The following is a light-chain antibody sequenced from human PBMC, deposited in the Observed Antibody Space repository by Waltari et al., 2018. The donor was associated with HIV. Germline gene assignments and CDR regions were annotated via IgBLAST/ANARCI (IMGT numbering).Light chain of an antibody. Sequence: QSVLTQPPSASGTPGQRVTISCSGSSTNIGTNYVFWYKQLPGTAPKLLIYKNNHLPSGVPDRFSGSKSGTSASLAISGLRSEDEADYYCAEWDDSLSGVVFGGGTKLTVL. CDR3: AEWDDSLSGVV. J-gene: IGLJ2*01. CDR1: STNIGTNY. CDR2: KNN. V-gene: IGLV1-47*01.